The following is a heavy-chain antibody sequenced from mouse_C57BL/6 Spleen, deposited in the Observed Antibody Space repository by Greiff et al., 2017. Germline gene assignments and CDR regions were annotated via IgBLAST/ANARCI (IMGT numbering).Heavy chain of an antibody. CDR3: ARGGITTWDY. V-gene: IGHV1-42*01. CDR1: GYSFTGYY. J-gene: IGHJ2*01. Sequence: EVKLMESGPELVKPGASVKISCKASGYSFTGYYMNWVKQSPEKSLEWIGEINPSTGGTTYNQKFKAKATLTVDKSSSTAYMQLKSLTSEDSAVYYCARGGITTWDYWGQGTTLTVSS. D-gene: IGHD2-4*01. CDR2: INPSTGGT.